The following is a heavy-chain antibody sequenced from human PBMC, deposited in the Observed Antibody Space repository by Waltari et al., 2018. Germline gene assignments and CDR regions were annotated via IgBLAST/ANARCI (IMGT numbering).Heavy chain of an antibody. CDR1: GFTFDDYA. J-gene: IGHJ5*02. CDR2: ISWNSGRI. V-gene: IGHV3-9*01. D-gene: IGHD6-6*01. Sequence: EVQLVESGGDLVQPGRSLRLPCAASGFTFDDYAMHWVRQAPGRGLEWVSGISWNSGRIGYADSVKGRFTISRDSAKNSLYLQMNSLRAEDTALYYCAKDRAYSSSSLWFDPWGQGTLVTVSS. CDR3: AKDRAYSSSSLWFDP.